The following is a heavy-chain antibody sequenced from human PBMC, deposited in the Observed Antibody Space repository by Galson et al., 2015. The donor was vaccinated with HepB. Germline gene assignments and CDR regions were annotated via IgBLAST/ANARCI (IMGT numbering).Heavy chain of an antibody. V-gene: IGHV1-18*01. CDR1: GYTFTSYG. J-gene: IGHJ5*02. D-gene: IGHD3-9*01. CDR2: ISAYNGNT. Sequence: SVKVSCKASGYTFTSYGISWVRQAPGQGLEWMGWISAYNGNTNYAQKLQGRVTMTTDTSTSTAYMELRSLRSDDTAVYYCARHILTGYGDPVWFDPWGQGTLVTVSS. CDR3: ARHILTGYGDPVWFDP.